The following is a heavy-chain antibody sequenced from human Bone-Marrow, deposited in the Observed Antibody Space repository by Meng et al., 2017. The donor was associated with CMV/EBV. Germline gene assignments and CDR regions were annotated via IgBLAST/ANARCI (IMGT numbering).Heavy chain of an antibody. CDR1: GYTFTDYY. CDR2: INPNSGGT. D-gene: IGHD3-3*01. J-gene: IGHJ4*02. CDR3: ARRRRITIFGVVPRGYFDY. V-gene: IGHV1-2*02. Sequence: ASVKVSCKASGYTFTDYYIHWVRQAPGQGLEWMGWINPNSGGTNYPQKFQGRVTMTRDTSISTAYMELRRLRSDDTAVYYCARRRRITIFGVVPRGYFDYWGQGTLVTVSS.